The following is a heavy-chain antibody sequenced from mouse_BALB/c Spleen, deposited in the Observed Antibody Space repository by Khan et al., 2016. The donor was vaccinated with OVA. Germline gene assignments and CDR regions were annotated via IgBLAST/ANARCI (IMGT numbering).Heavy chain of an antibody. CDR2: ISYSGST. J-gene: IGHJ4*01. D-gene: IGHD1-1*01. CDR3: ARGNYYGYALDY. Sequence: EVQLQESGPGLVKPSQSLSLTCTVNGYSITSNYAWNWIRQFPGNKLEWMGYISYSGSTNYNPSLKSRLSITRNTSKNQFFLLLHSVTTEDSATYYCARGNYYGYALDYWGQGTSVTVSS. CDR1: GYSITSNYA. V-gene: IGHV3-2*02.